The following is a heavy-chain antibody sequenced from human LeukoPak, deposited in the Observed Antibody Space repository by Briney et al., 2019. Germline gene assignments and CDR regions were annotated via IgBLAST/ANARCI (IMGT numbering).Heavy chain of an antibody. CDR1: GGTFSSYA. Sequence: SVKVSCKASGGTFSSYAISWVRQAPGQGLEWMGGIIPIFGTANYAQKFQGRVTITTDESTSTAYMELCSLRSEDTAVYYCASSTLGYCSGGSCYDYWGQGTLVTVSS. V-gene: IGHV1-69*05. CDR3: ASSTLGYCSGGSCYDY. CDR2: IIPIFGTA. D-gene: IGHD2-15*01. J-gene: IGHJ4*02.